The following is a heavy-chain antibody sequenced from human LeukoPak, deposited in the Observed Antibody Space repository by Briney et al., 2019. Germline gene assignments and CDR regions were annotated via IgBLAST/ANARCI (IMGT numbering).Heavy chain of an antibody. CDR3: ARMSPSAAAFGPSRIPRVTDAFDI. Sequence: SETLSLTCAVYGGSFSAYYWSWLRQPPGKGLEWIGEISHRANTNYNPSLMSRVTISVDTSKNQFSVKLSSVTAADTAVYFCARMSPSAAAFGPSRIPRVTDAFDIWGQGTMVTVSS. V-gene: IGHV4-34*01. J-gene: IGHJ3*02. D-gene: IGHD2-15*01. CDR1: GGSFSAYY. CDR2: ISHRANT.